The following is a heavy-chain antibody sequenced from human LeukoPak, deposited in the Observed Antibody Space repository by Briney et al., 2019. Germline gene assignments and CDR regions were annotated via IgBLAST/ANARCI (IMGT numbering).Heavy chain of an antibody. CDR3: AKDERIWQQLAL. Sequence: GGSLRLPCAASGFTFSSYAMSWVRQAPGKGLEWVSAISGSGGSTYYADSVKGRFTISRDNSKNTLYLQMNSLRAEDTAVYYCAKDERIWQQLALWGQGTLVTVSS. D-gene: IGHD6-13*01. CDR2: ISGSGGST. J-gene: IGHJ4*02. V-gene: IGHV3-23*01. CDR1: GFTFSSYA.